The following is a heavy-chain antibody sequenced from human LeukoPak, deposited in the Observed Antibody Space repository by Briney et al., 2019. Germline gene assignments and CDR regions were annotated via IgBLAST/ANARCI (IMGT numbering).Heavy chain of an antibody. D-gene: IGHD6-13*01. CDR1: GGSISSGDYY. J-gene: IGHJ5*02. CDR2: IYYSGST. Sequence: PSQTLSLTCTVSGGSISSGDYYWSWIRQPPGKGLEWIGYIYYSGSTYYNPSLKSRVTISVDTSKNQFSLKLSSATAADTAVYYCARDRVSSSWRVAGFDPWGQGTLVTVSS. V-gene: IGHV4-30-4*01. CDR3: ARDRVSSSWRVAGFDP.